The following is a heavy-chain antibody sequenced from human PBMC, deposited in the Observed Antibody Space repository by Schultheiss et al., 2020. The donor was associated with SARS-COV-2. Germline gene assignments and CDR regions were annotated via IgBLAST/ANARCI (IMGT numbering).Heavy chain of an antibody. CDR2: IIPIFGTA. CDR3: ARGKGQIFGVVTSCYYGMDV. J-gene: IGHJ6*02. V-gene: IGHV1-46*01. Sequence: ASVKVSCKASGYTFTGYYMHWVRQAPGQGLEWMGGIIPIFGTANYAQKFQGRVTMTRDTSTSTVYMELSSLRSEDTAVYYCARGKGQIFGVVTSCYYGMDVWGHGTTVTVSS. CDR1: GYTFTGYY. D-gene: IGHD3-3*01.